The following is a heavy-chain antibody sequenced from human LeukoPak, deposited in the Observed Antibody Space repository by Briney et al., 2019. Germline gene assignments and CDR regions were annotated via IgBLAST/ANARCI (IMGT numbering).Heavy chain of an antibody. CDR1: GFTFDDYA. CDR3: AKSGSSWYDSGFDI. Sequence: GGSLRLSCAASGFTFDDYAMHWVRQAPGKGPEWVSGISWNSGTRGYLDSVKGRFTISRDNAKNSLYLQMNSLRAEDMALYYCAKSGSSWYDSGFDIWGQGTMVTVSS. D-gene: IGHD6-13*01. V-gene: IGHV3-9*03. J-gene: IGHJ3*02. CDR2: ISWNSGTR.